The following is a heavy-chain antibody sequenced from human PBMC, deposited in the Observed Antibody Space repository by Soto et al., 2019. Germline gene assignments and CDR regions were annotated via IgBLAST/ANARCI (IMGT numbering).Heavy chain of an antibody. CDR1: GFTFSSYG. D-gene: IGHD3-3*01. V-gene: IGHV3-30*18. CDR3: AKDWDYDFWRGGPFDY. Sequence: HPGGSLRLSCAASGFTFSSYGMHWVRQAPGKGLEWVAVISYDGSNKYYADSVKGRFTISRDNSKNTLYLQMNSLRAEDTAVYYCAKDWDYDFWRGGPFDYWGQGTLVTVSS. CDR2: ISYDGSNK. J-gene: IGHJ4*02.